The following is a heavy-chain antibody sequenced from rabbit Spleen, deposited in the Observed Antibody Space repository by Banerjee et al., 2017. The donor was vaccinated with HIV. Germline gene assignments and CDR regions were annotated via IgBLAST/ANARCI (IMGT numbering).Heavy chain of an antibody. CDR1: GFSFSNKAV. J-gene: IGHJ6*01. D-gene: IGHD1-1*01. CDR3: ARDTSSSFSSYGMDL. V-gene: IGHV1S45*01. CDR2: IDIGSSGFT. Sequence: QEQLVESGGGLVKPEGSLTLTCKASGFSFSNKAVMCWVRQAPGKGLEWIACIDIGSSGFTYFASWAKGRFTISKTSSTTVTLQMTSLTAADTATYFCARDTSSSFSSYGMDLWGQGTLVTVS.